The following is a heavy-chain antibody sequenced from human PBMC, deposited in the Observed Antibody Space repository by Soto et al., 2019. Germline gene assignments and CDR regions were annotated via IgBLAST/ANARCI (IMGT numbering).Heavy chain of an antibody. J-gene: IGHJ6*03. CDR1: GGTFSSYT. CDR3: ASGPANDYYYYYYMDV. D-gene: IGHD2-15*01. V-gene: IGHV1-69*02. CDR2: IIPILGIA. Sequence: ASVKVSCKASGGTFSSYTISWVGQAPGQGLEWMGRIIPILGIANYAQKFQGRVTITADKSTSTAYMELSSLRSEDTAVYYCASGPANDYYYYYYMDVWGKGTTVTVSS.